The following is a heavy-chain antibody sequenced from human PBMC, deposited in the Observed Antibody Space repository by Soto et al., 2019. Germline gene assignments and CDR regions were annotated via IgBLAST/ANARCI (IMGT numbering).Heavy chain of an antibody. V-gene: IGHV4-4*02. CDR2: IYHSGST. CDR1: GRESSSLNW. CDR3: ARDLSYSSGH. D-gene: IGHD3-10*01. J-gene: IGHJ4*02. Sequence: SETLSITCALSGRESSSLNWPYWVRQPPGKGLEWIGEIYHSGSTNYNPSLKSRVTISVDKSKNQFSLKLSSVTAADTAVYYCARDLSYSSGHWAQGTLVTVSS.